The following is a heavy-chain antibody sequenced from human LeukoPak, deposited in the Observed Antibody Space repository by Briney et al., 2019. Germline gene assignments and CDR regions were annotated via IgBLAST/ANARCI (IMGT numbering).Heavy chain of an antibody. J-gene: IGHJ4*02. V-gene: IGHV5-51*01. CDR1: GYRFTSYW. CDR2: IYPGDSDT. CDR3: ARLLGYCSSTNCYYFDY. Sequence: PGESLKISCKGSGYRFTSYWIGWVRQMPGKGLEWMGIIYPGDSDTRYSPSFQGQVTISADKSISTAYLQWSSLKASDTAMYYCARLLGYCSSTNCYYFDYWGQGTLVTVSS. D-gene: IGHD2-2*01.